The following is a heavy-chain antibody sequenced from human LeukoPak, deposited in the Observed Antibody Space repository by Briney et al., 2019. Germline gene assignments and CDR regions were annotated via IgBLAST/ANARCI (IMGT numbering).Heavy chain of an antibody. CDR1: GFTFSSYS. CDR2: ISSSSSYI. V-gene: IGHV3-21*01. Sequence: GGSPRLSCAASGFTFSSYSMNWVRQAPGKGLEWVASISSSSSYIYYADSVKGRFTISRDNAKNSLYLQMNSLRAEDTAVYYCARGRITMIVVVAGGGDYWGQGTLVTVSS. D-gene: IGHD3-22*01. J-gene: IGHJ4*02. CDR3: ARGRITMIVVVAGGGDY.